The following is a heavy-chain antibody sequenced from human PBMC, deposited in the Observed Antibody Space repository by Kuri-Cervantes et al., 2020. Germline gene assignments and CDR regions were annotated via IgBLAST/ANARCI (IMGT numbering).Heavy chain of an antibody. D-gene: IGHD6-19*01. Sequence: GGSLRLSCKASGYTFTSYYMHWVRQAPGQGLEWMGIINPSGGSTSYAQKFQGRVTMTRDTSTSTVYMELSSLRSEDTAVYYCARAQWLKGVGDYWGQGTLVTVSS. CDR3: ARAQWLKGVGDY. CDR2: INPSGGST. J-gene: IGHJ4*02. V-gene: IGHV1-46*01. CDR1: GYTFTSYY.